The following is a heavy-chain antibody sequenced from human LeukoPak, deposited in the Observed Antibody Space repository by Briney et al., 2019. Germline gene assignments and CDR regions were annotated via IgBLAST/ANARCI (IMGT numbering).Heavy chain of an antibody. V-gene: IGHV3-7*03. CDR2: INQDGSEK. Sequence: GGSLRLSCAASGFTFSGYWMSWVRQAPGKGLEWVANINQDGSEKYYVDSVKGRFTISRDNAKNSLFLQMGSLRVEDTAVYYCARDYDFWSGYRSTNWFDPWGQGTLVTVSS. CDR3: ARDYDFWSGYRSTNWFDP. CDR1: GFTFSGYW. J-gene: IGHJ5*02. D-gene: IGHD3-3*01.